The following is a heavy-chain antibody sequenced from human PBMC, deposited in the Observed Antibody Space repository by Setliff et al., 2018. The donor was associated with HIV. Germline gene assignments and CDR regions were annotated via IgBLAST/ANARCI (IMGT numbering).Heavy chain of an antibody. CDR2: IKSRVDGETT. Sequence: LRLSCAGSGFNFKNAWMSWVRQAPGKGLEWVGRIKSRVDGETTAYAAPLKGRFTISRDDSKNTLYLQMDSLSTEDTAVYYCASAPQYSSGWYGRAFDYWGQGMLVTVSS. J-gene: IGHJ4*02. CDR1: GFNFKNAW. CDR3: ASAPQYSSGWYGRAFDY. V-gene: IGHV3-15*01. D-gene: IGHD6-19*01.